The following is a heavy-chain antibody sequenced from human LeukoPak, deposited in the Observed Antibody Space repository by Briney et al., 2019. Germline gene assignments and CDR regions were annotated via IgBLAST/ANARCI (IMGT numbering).Heavy chain of an antibody. Sequence: GASAKVSCKVSGYTLTELSMHWVRQAPGKGLEWMGGFDPEDGETIYAQKFQGRVTMTEDTSTDTAYMELSSLRSEDTAVYYCATYYSSSWYYFDYWGQGILVTVSS. CDR3: ATYYSSSWYYFDY. V-gene: IGHV1-24*01. D-gene: IGHD6-13*01. CDR2: FDPEDGET. J-gene: IGHJ4*02. CDR1: GYTLTELS.